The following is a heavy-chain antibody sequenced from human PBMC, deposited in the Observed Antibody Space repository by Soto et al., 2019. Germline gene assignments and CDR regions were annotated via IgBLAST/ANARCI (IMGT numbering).Heavy chain of an antibody. CDR1: GFTFSYYW. V-gene: IGHV3-74*01. Sequence: EVPLVESEGGLVQPGGSLRLSCAASGFTFSYYWMHWVRQAPGQGLVWVSRIHSDGSSTTYADSVKGRFTISRDNAKNTLYLQMNSLRAEDTAVDYCARGDRGAFDLWGQGTMVTVSS. J-gene: IGHJ3*01. D-gene: IGHD2-21*02. CDR3: ARGDRGAFDL. CDR2: IHSDGSST.